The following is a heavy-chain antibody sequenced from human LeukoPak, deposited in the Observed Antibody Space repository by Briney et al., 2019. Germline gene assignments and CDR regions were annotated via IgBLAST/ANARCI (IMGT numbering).Heavy chain of an antibody. CDR1: GFTFSNAW. D-gene: IGHD3-9*01. CDR3: AKDRDILTGYYIGGYFDY. CDR2: VSVSGGST. V-gene: IGHV3-23*01. J-gene: IGHJ4*02. Sequence: GGSLRLSCAASGFTFSNAWMNWVRQAPGKGLEWVSGVSVSGGSTYYADSVKGRFTISRDNSKNTLYLQMNSLRVEDTAVYYCAKDRDILTGYYIGGYFDYWGQGTLVTVSS.